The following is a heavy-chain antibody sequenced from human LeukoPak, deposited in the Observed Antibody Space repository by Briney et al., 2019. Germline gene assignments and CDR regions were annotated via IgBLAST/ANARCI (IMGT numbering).Heavy chain of an antibody. CDR1: GGSISSYY. CDR2: IYYSGST. J-gene: IGHJ4*02. V-gene: IGHV4-59*01. Sequence: SETLSLTCSVSGGSISSYYWSWIRQPPGKGLEWIGYIYYSGSTNYNPSLKSRVTISVDTSKNQFSLKLSSVTAADTAVYYCARASRDSSGYFYYWGQGTLVTVSS. D-gene: IGHD3-22*01. CDR3: ARASRDSSGYFYY.